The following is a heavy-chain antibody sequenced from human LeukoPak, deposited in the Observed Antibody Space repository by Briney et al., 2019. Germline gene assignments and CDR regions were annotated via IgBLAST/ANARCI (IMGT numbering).Heavy chain of an antibody. CDR1: GFTFSSYS. V-gene: IGHV3-21*01. CDR2: ISSSSSYI. Sequence: GGSLRLSCAASGFTFSSYSMNWVRQAPGKGLEWVSSISSSSSYIYYADSVKGRFTISRDNAKNSPYLQMNSLRAEDTAVYYCAREFDLAAASDYWGQGTLVTVSS. CDR3: AREFDLAAASDY. D-gene: IGHD6-13*01. J-gene: IGHJ4*02.